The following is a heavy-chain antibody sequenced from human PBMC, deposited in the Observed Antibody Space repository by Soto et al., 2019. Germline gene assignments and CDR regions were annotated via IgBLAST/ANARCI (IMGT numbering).Heavy chain of an antibody. V-gene: IGHV3-30-3*01. CDR1: GFTFSSYA. CDR3: AREVKSIQIWLGMYV. D-gene: IGHD5-18*01. CDR2: ISYDGSNK. J-gene: IGHJ6*02. Sequence: QVQLVESGGGVVQSGRSLRLSCEASGFTFSSYAMHWVRHAPGKGLEWLVVISYDGSNKYYADSVKGRFTISRDNSKNTLFLQMNSLRPEDTAIYYCAREVKSIQIWLGMYVWGHGTTVTVSS.